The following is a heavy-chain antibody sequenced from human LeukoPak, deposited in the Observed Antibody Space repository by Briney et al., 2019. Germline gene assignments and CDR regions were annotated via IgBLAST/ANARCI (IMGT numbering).Heavy chain of an antibody. D-gene: IGHD4-17*01. Sequence: SETLSLTCTVSDDSLISGTYYWNWIRQYPGKGLEWVGYIHFTGSTDYSPSLKSRGTISVDKSENHFSLNVNSVTAADTAVYYCARATTATTGFGYFDSWGQGALVTVSS. CDR3: ARATTATTGFGYFDS. V-gene: IGHV4-31*03. CDR1: DDSLISGTYY. J-gene: IGHJ4*02. CDR2: IHFTGST.